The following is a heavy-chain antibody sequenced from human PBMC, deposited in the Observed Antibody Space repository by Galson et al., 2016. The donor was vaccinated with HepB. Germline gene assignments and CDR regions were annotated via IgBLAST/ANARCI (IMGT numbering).Heavy chain of an antibody. CDR2: IYPGDSDP. V-gene: IGHV5-51*01. Sequence: QSGAEVKKPGESLKISCKASGSSFTSYWIGRVRQVPGKGLEWMGIIYPGDSDPRYSPSFQGQVTFSADESISTAYLQWRSLKASDSAMYYCARYFDYGSNPVFDHWGQGTLVTVSS. CDR3: ARYFDYGSNPVFDH. D-gene: IGHD4-23*01. J-gene: IGHJ4*02. CDR1: GSSFTSYW.